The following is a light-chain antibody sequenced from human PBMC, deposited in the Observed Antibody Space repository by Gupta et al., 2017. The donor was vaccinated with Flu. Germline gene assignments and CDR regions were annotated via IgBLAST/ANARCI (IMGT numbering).Light chain of an antibody. J-gene: IGKJ2*01. CDR1: QNIDTF. CDR2: AAS. V-gene: IGKV1-39*01. CDR3: QQGVSTPRT. Sequence: HAPSSLSAAVGDRVTITCRASQNIDTFLNWYWQKPGKAPELLIYAASTLRSGVPSRFSGGGSGTDFTLTIVSLQPEDFATYYCQQGVSTPRTFGQGTKVDIK.